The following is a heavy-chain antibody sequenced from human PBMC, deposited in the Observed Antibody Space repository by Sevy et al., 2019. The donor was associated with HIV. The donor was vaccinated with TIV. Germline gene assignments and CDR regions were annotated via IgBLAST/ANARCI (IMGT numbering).Heavy chain of an antibody. J-gene: IGHJ1*01. CDR2: ISYDGSNK. Sequence: GGSLRLCCAASGFTFSDYSMHWVRQAPGKGLEWVATISYDGSNKHYADSVKGRFTLSRDNSKNSLFLQMNSLRAEDTAVYYCALERLSSNVAEYFQNWGQGTLVTVSS. V-gene: IGHV3-30-3*01. CDR3: ALERLSSNVAEYFQN. D-gene: IGHD1-1*01. CDR1: GFTFSDYS.